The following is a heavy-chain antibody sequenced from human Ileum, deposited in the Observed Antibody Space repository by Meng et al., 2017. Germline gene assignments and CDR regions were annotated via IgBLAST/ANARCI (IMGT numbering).Heavy chain of an antibody. J-gene: IGHJ4*02. V-gene: IGHV4-4*02. CDR2: FHPGSGA. D-gene: IGHD2-21*01. Sequence: LQGSGPGRGRPSGTLSPPCAVFGGSISGGTWWSWVRQPPGKGLQWIGQFHPGSGAAYNPSLETRVTISVDTSKNQFSLELTSVTAADTAVYYCAKNGAYCLESWGQGTLVTVSS. CDR3: AKNGAYCLES. CDR1: GGSISGGTW.